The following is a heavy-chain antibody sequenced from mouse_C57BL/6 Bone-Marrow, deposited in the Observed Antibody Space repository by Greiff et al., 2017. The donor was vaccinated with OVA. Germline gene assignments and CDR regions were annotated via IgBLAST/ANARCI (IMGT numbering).Heavy chain of an antibody. D-gene: IGHD1-1*01. V-gene: IGHV5-4*01. Sequence: EVQGVESGGGLVKPGGSLKLSCAASGFTFSSYAMSWVRQTPEKRLEWVATISDGGSYTYYPDNVKGRFTISRDNAKNNLYLQMSHLKSEDTAMYYCARLFTTVVAHYYAMDYWGQGTSVTVSS. J-gene: IGHJ4*01. CDR3: ARLFTTVVAHYYAMDY. CDR1: GFTFSSYA. CDR2: ISDGGSYT.